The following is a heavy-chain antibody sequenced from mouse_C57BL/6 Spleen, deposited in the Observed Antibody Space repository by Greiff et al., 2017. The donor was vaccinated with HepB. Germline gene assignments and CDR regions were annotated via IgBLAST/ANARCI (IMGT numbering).Heavy chain of an antibody. CDR3: ARLPRDYAMDY. CDR1: GYSITSGYY. CDR2: ISYDGSN. J-gene: IGHJ4*01. Sequence: VQLKQSGPGLVKPSQSLSLTCSVTGYSITSGYYWNWIRQFPGNKLEWMGYISYDGSNNYNPSLKNRISITRDTSNNQFFLKLNSVTTEDTATCYCARLPRDYAMDYWGQGTSVTVSS. V-gene: IGHV3-6*01.